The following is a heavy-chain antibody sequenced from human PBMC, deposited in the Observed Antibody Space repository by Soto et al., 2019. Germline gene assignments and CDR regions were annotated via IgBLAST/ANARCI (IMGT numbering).Heavy chain of an antibody. CDR3: ASADREY. V-gene: IGHV1-46*01. Sequence: HVQLVQSGAEVKPPGASVKVSCKASGYTFTDFYIHWVRQAPGQGLEWMAVIYPSDGSTTYAQSFQGRVIVTSDTSTNTIYMDLSSLTSEDTDVYYCASADREYWGQGTLVTVSS. J-gene: IGHJ4*02. CDR2: IYPSDGST. CDR1: GYTFTDFY.